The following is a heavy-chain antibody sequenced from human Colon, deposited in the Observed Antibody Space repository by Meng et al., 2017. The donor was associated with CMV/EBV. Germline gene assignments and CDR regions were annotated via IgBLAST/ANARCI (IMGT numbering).Heavy chain of an antibody. CDR2: ISAYNGNT. CDR1: GGTFSSYA. D-gene: IGHD4-23*01. CDR3: ARLNGGNSSDWFDP. V-gene: IGHV1-18*01. J-gene: IGHJ5*02. Sequence: ASVKVSCKASGGTFSSYAISWVRQAPGQGLEWMGGISAYNGNTNYAQIVQGRVTMTTDPSTTTAYMELTNLRSDDTAVYYCARLNGGNSSDWFDPWGQGTLVTVSS.